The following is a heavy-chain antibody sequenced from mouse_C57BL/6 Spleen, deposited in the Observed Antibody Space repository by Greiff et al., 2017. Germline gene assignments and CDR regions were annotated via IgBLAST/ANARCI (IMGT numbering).Heavy chain of an antibody. CDR3: ARNYGSSYFDY. D-gene: IGHD1-1*01. CDR2: IYPGGGYT. V-gene: IGHV1-63*01. Sequence: QVHVKQSGAELVRPGTSVKMSCKASGYTFTNYWIGWAKQRPGHGLEWIGDIYPGGGYTNYNEKFKGKATLTADKSSSTAYMQFSSLTSEDSAIYYCARNYGSSYFDYWGQGTTLTVSS. J-gene: IGHJ2*01. CDR1: GYTFTNYW.